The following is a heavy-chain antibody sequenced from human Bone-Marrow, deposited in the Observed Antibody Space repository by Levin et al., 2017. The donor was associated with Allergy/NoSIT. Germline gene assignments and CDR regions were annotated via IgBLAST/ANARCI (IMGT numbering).Heavy chain of an antibody. V-gene: IGHV4-61*01. CDR1: GGSVTRGSYY. J-gene: IGHJ6*02. Sequence: SETLSLICTVSGGSVTRGSYYWSWIRQPPGKGLEWIGHISHSGNTRYNPSLKSRVTISVDSSKNQFSLNLISVTAADTAVYYCARDKVIPAANDIYYYGMDVWGQGTTVTVSS. CDR3: ARDKVIPAANDIYYYGMDV. CDR2: ISHSGNT. D-gene: IGHD2-2*01.